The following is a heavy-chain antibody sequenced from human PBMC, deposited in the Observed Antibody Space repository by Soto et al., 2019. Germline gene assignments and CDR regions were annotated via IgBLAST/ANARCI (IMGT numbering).Heavy chain of an antibody. J-gene: IGHJ4*02. D-gene: IGHD4-17*01. Sequence: GGSLRLSCAASGFTFSSYAMSWVRQAPGKGLEWVSAISGSGGSTYYADPVKGRFTISRDDSKNTLYLQMNSLRAEDTAVYYCAKIPIMTTVTHYFDYWGQGTLVTVSS. CDR3: AKIPIMTTVTHYFDY. V-gene: IGHV3-23*01. CDR2: ISGSGGST. CDR1: GFTFSSYA.